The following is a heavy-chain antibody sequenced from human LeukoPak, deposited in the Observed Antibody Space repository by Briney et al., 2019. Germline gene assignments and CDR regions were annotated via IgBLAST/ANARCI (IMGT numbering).Heavy chain of an antibody. J-gene: IGHJ5*02. CDR2: INPNSGDT. Sequence: ASVKVSCKASGYTFTNYYMHWVRQAPGQGLEWMGRINPNSGDTNYAQKFQGRVTMTRDTSITTAYMELSGLRSDDTAMYYCATMNTTTFDPWGQGTLVTVSS. CDR3: ATMNTTTFDP. CDR1: GYTFTNYY. V-gene: IGHV1-2*06. D-gene: IGHD1-1*01.